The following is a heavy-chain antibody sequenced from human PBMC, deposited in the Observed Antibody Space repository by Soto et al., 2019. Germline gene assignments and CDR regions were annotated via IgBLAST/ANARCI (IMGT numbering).Heavy chain of an antibody. J-gene: IGHJ4*02. V-gene: IGHV3-23*01. Sequence: EVKLSEYGGALVQPGGSLRVSCVGSGFTLTAFAMTWVRQAPGKGLEWVSVISGSGDYTSYADSVRGRFTISRDNSRNTLYLQMDSLRADDTAVYYCVKGGLTVTTIDHWGQGTLVAVSS. CDR1: GFTLTAFA. CDR3: VKGGLTVTTIDH. D-gene: IGHD4-17*01. CDR2: ISGSGDYT.